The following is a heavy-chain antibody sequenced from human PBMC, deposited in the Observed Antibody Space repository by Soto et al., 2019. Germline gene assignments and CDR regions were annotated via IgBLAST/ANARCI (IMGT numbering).Heavy chain of an antibody. CDR1: GFTFSSYG. D-gene: IGHD2-2*01. J-gene: IGHJ6*02. CDR2: IWYDGSNK. Sequence: GGSLRLSCAASGFTFSSYGMHWVRQAPGKGLEWVAVIWYDGSNKYYADSVKGRFTISRDNSKNTLYLQMNSLRAEDTAVYYCARDGYRSSTSCYRFSSYYYYGMDVWGQGTTVTVSS. CDR3: ARDGYRSSTSCYRFSSYYYYGMDV. V-gene: IGHV3-33*01.